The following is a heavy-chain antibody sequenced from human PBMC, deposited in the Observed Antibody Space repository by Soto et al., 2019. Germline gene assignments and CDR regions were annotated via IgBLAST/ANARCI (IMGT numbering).Heavy chain of an antibody. Sequence: QVQLVQSGAEVKKPGSSVKVSCKASGGTFSSYTISWVRQAPGQGLEWMGRIIPILGIANYAQKFQGRVTINADKSTSTAYMELSSLRSEDTAVYYCARDGLHAAGPFDYWGQGTLVTVSS. V-gene: IGHV1-69*08. CDR2: IIPILGIA. J-gene: IGHJ4*02. CDR3: ARDGLHAAGPFDY. D-gene: IGHD6-13*01. CDR1: GGTFSSYT.